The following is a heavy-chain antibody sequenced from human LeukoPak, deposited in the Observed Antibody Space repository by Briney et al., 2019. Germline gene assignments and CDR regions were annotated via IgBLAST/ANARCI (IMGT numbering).Heavy chain of an antibody. V-gene: IGHV4-4*07. D-gene: IGHD6-19*01. CDR2: IYTSGST. J-gene: IGHJ4*02. CDR1: GGSISSYY. Sequence: SETLSLTXTVSGGSISSYYWSWIRQPAGKGLEWIGRIYTSGSTNYNPSLKSRVTMSVDTSKNQFSLKLSSVTAADTAVYYCARELDSSGWYDYWGQGTLVTVSS. CDR3: ARELDSSGWYDY.